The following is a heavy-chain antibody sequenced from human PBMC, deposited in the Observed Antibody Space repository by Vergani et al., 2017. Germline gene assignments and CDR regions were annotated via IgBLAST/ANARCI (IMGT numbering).Heavy chain of an antibody. CDR1: DSSIMTNPY. CDR3: ARHRGSGGFFPSSYFYGMDV. Sequence: QVQLQESGPGLVKPSETLTLTCDVSDSSIMTNPYWGWFRQSPGKGLEWIGCSHHSGDTHYNSSLKSRVSISIVSSSKFSLSLTSVTAADTAIYYCARHRGSGGFFPSSYFYGMDVWLHGTTVTVSS. V-gene: IGHV4-38-2*01. J-gene: IGHJ6*02. CDR2: SHHSGDT. D-gene: IGHD3-10*01.